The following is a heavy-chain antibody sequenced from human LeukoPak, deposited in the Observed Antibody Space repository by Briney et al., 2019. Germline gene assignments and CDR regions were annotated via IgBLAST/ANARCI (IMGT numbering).Heavy chain of an antibody. J-gene: IGHJ2*01. CDR3: ARHPPSGGDTVYWYFDL. CDR1: GDSISSYY. V-gene: IGHV4-59*08. CDR2: VYYSGST. D-gene: IGHD4-17*01. Sequence: PSETLSLTCTVSGDSISSYYWTWIRQPPEKGLEWIGYVYYSGSTNYNPSLQSRITIPIDTSKNQFSLKLSSVTAADTAVYYCARHPPSGGDTVYWYFDLWGRGTLVTVSS.